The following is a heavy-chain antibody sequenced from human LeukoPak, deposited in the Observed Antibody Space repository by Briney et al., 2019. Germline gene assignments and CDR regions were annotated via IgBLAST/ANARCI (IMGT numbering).Heavy chain of an antibody. V-gene: IGHV3-23*01. CDR1: GFTFSAYA. J-gene: IGHJ4*02. Sequence: PGGSLRLSCAASGFTFSAYAMAWVRQAPGKGLEWVSTIYDDNTYYANSVKGRFPISTDNSKNTLYLQMNSLRVEVTAVYFCAARKVRGVWFYLDYWGQGTLVTVSS. CDR2: IYDDNT. CDR3: AARKVRGVWFYLDY. D-gene: IGHD3-10*01.